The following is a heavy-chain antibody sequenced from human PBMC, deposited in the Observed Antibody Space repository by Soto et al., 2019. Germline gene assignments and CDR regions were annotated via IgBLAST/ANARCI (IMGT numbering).Heavy chain of an antibody. V-gene: IGHV4-61*01. CDR3: ARDPAAAGLMLGFDP. D-gene: IGHD6-13*01. Sequence: SETLSLTCTVSGGSVSSGFHYWSWIRQPPGKGLEWIGNIYYSGSTNYNPSLKSRVTISVDTSKNQFSLKLNSVTAADTAVYYCARDPAAAGLMLGFDPWGQGTLVT. CDR2: IYYSGST. J-gene: IGHJ5*02. CDR1: GGSVSSGFHY.